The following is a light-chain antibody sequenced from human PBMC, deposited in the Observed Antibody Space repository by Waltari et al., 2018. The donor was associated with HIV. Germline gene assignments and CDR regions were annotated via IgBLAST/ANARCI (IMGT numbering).Light chain of an antibody. CDR3: QSADASDTFLWV. V-gene: IGLV3-25*03. J-gene: IGLJ3*02. CDR2: KDS. Sequence: SYELTQTPSVSVSPGQTARITCSGDGLSKQYTYWYQQRPGQAPVLVIYKDSERPSGLAERYSGSSSGTTVTLTISGVQAEDEADYYCQSADASDTFLWVFGGGTKVTVL. CDR1: GLSKQY.